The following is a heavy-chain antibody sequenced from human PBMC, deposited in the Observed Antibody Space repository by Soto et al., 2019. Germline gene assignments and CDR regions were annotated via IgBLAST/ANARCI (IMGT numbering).Heavy chain of an antibody. Sequence: TPSPPPTVSRGSPRRGGYFWRWIPPPPREGPGGIGYIYYSGSTYYNPSLKSRVTISVDTSKNQFSLKLSSVTAADTAVYYCAREGYYDFWSGYPQYYFDYWGQGTLVTVSS. V-gene: IGHV4-30-4*01. J-gene: IGHJ4*02. CDR1: RGSPRRGGYF. D-gene: IGHD3-3*01. CDR3: AREGYYDFWSGYPQYYFDY. CDR2: IYYSGST.